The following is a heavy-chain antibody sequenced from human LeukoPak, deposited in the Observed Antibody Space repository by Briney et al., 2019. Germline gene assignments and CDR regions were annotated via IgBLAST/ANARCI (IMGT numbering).Heavy chain of an antibody. Sequence: ETLSLTCAVYGGSFSGYYWSWVRQAPGKGLEWVANIKQDGSEKYYVDSVKGRFTISRDNAKNSLYLQMNSLRAEDTAVYYCARSPDGPDYWGQGTLVTVSS. J-gene: IGHJ4*02. V-gene: IGHV3-7*01. CDR2: IKQDGSEK. CDR1: GGSFSGYY. CDR3: ARSPDGPDY.